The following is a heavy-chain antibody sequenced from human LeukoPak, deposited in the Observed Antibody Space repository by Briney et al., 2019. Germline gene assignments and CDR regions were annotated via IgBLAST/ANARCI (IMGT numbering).Heavy chain of an antibody. V-gene: IGHV3-9*01. CDR1: GFTFDDYA. CDR3: AKDGRRGSGSFLFSGYYFDY. Sequence: GRSLRLSCAASGFTFDDYAMHWVRQAPGKGLEWVSGISWNSGSIGYADSVKGRFTISRDNAKNSLYLQMNSLRAEDTALYYCAKDGRRGSGSFLFSGYYFDYWGQGTLVTFCS. J-gene: IGHJ4*02. D-gene: IGHD3-10*01. CDR2: ISWNSGSI.